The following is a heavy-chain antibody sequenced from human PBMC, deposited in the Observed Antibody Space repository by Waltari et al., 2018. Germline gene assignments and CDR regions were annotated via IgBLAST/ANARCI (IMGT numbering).Heavy chain of an antibody. V-gene: IGHV3-23*01. CDR3: ARHLYSIDYLELDN. D-gene: IGHD3-22*01. J-gene: IGHJ4*02. Sequence: EGHLLASGGGLVQPGGSLRLSCVASGFTFINSAMGWVRQAPGKGLEWVSGITDSGVVTKYADSVKGRLTVSRDNSKNTLYLQLNSLRAEDTAVYYCARHLYSIDYLELDNWGQGTLVTVSS. CDR2: ITDSGVVT. CDR1: GFTFINSA.